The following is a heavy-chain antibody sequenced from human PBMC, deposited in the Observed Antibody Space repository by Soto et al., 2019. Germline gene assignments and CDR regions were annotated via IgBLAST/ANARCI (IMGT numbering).Heavy chain of an antibody. CDR1: GFTFTNAW. V-gene: IGHV3-15*01. J-gene: IGHJ4*02. D-gene: IGHD2-2*01. CDR3: TTSLGGYCSSTSCLGPLNGLDY. Sequence: PGGSLRLSCVASGFTFTNAWMSWVRQAPGKGLEWVGRIRSKADGGTTDYAAPVKGRFTISRDDSENTLYLQMNSLQAEDTAVYYCTTSLGGYCSSTSCLGPLNGLDYWGQGTLVTAPQ. CDR2: IRSKADGGTT.